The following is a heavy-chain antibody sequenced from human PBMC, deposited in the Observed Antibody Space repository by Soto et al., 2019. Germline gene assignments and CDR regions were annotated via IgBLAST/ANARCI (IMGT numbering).Heavy chain of an antibody. Sequence: EVQLVESGGGLIQPGGSLRLSCAVSGFTVSNNYMSWVRQAPGKGLEGVSVIYSGGYTAYGDSVKGRFTISRDNSKKHLILQKKSLGAADRAGYSCGTARGGGGYWGQGTLVTVSS. CDR1: GFTVSNNY. CDR2: IYSGGYT. V-gene: IGHV3-53*01. CDR3: GTARGGGGY. J-gene: IGHJ4*02. D-gene: IGHD3-10*01.